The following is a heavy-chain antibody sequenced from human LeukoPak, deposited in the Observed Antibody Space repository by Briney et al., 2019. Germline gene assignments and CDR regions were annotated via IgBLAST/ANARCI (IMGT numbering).Heavy chain of an antibody. J-gene: IGHJ3*02. Sequence: SETLSLTCTVSGGSISSGVYYWTWIRQPPGKGLERIGYISHSGTTFYTSSLKSRVTISVDRSKSQFSLKLSSVTAADTAVYYCARGGYFGSGVDAFDIWGQGTLVTVSS. CDR1: GGSISSGVYY. CDR2: ISHSGTT. D-gene: IGHD3-10*01. V-gene: IGHV4-30-2*01. CDR3: ARGGYFGSGVDAFDI.